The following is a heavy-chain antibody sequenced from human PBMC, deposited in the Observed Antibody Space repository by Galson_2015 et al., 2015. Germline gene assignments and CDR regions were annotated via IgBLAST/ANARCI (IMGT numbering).Heavy chain of an antibody. J-gene: IGHJ4*02. Sequence: SVKVSCKASGYTFSNFAMNWVRQAPGQRLEWMGWINADGGDTKYSQNFQGRVTITRDTSANTAYMELSSLRSEDTAVYYCARTTDGYDWGTFDSWGQGTLVTVSS. CDR1: GYTFSNFA. CDR2: INADGGDT. CDR3: ARTTDGYDWGTFDS. V-gene: IGHV1-3*01. D-gene: IGHD5-12*01.